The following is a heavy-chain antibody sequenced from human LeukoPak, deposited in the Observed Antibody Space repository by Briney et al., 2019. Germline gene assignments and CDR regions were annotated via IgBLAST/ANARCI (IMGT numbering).Heavy chain of an antibody. CDR3: ARDFDILTGYSDKFDY. CDR1: GYTFTSYD. J-gene: IGHJ4*02. Sequence: GASVKVSCKASGYTFTSYDINWVRQATGQGLEWMGWMNPNSGNTGYAQKFQGRVTMTRNTSISTAYMELSSLRSEDTAVYYCARDFDILTGYSDKFDYWGQGTLVTVSS. D-gene: IGHD3-9*01. CDR2: MNPNSGNT. V-gene: IGHV1-8*01.